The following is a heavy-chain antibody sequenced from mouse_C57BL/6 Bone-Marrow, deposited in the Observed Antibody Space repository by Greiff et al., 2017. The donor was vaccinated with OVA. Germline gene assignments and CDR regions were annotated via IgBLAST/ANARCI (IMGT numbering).Heavy chain of an antibody. CDR3: ARGAHSSTWFAY. D-gene: IGHD3-1*01. Sequence: EVQLQQSGGGLVKPGGSLKLSCAASGFTFSSYTMSWVRQTPEKRLEWVATISGGGGNTYYPDSVKSRFTISEDNAKNTQYLQRSSLRSEDTALYYCARGAHSSTWFAYWGQGTLVTVSA. CDR2: ISGGGGNT. V-gene: IGHV5-9*01. J-gene: IGHJ3*01. CDR1: GFTFSSYT.